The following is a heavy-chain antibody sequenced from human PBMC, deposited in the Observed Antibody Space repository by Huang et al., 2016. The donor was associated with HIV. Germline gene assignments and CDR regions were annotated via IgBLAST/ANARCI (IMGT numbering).Heavy chain of an antibody. V-gene: IGHV4-34*02. D-gene: IGHD6-25*01. J-gene: IGHJ4*02. Sequence: QVQLQQWGAGLLRPSETLSLTCAVYGGSFSGFYWSWIRQPPGTGLEWIGEINYSGTTSYNPSLKSRVNMSRDTSKSQFSLKLISVTAADTAVYYCARGMAATRDFDYWGQGILVTVSS. CDR2: INYSGTT. CDR3: ARGMAATRDFDY. CDR1: GGSFSGFY.